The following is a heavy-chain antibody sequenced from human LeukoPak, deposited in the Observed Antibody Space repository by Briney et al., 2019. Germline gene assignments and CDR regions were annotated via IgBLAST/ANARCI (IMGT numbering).Heavy chain of an antibody. D-gene: IGHD6-13*01. Sequence: GRSLSLSCAPAAFTLVRYCMNWVWLAAGDWRECVTYIISSSFKIGYADSVKGRFIISRDNTKNSLYLQMDSLRVENTAIYYCVRDPSYGSSWYYYMDVWGKGTTVTVSS. CDR1: AFTLVRYC. CDR2: IISSSFKI. CDR3: VRDPSYGSSWYYYMDV. J-gene: IGHJ6*03. V-gene: IGHV3-48*04.